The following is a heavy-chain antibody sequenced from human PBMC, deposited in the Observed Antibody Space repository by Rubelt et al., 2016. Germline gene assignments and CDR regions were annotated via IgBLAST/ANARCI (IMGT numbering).Heavy chain of an antibody. D-gene: IGHD3-3*01. V-gene: IGHV4-39*07. J-gene: IGHJ5*02. CDR2: IYYSGST. Sequence: QLQLQESGPGLVKPSETLSLTCTVSGGSISSSSYYWGWIRQPPGKGLEWIGSIYYSGSTYYNPTFKGRVTVSVEPARNQLSLKVSSVTAADTAVYYCARVRFPNWFVPGGQGTLVTVSS. CDR3: ARVRFPNWFVP. CDR1: GGSISSSSYY.